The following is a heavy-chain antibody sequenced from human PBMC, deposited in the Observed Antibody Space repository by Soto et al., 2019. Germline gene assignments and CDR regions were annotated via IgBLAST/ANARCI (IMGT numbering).Heavy chain of an antibody. CDR3: ARSKAGAAPPFDY. CDR1: GGTFSSYA. Sequence: QVQLVQSGAEVKKPGSSVKVSCKASGGTFSSYAISWVRQAPGQGLEWMGGIIPIFGTANYAQKFQGRVTIAGDESRGTAYVEVSSVKSGDRAVYYCARSKAGAAPPFDYWGQGTLVTVSS. CDR2: IIPIFGTA. V-gene: IGHV1-69*01. D-gene: IGHD6-25*01. J-gene: IGHJ4*02.